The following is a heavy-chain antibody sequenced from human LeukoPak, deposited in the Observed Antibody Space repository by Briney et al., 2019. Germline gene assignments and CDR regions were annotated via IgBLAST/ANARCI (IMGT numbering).Heavy chain of an antibody. D-gene: IGHD6-13*01. V-gene: IGHV3-21*01. CDR2: ISSSSSYI. J-gene: IGHJ4*02. CDR3: ASAAAAGTHDPDY. CDR1: GFTFSSYS. Sequence: PGGSLRLSCAASGFTFSSYSMNWVRQAPGKGLEWVSSISSSSSYIYYADSVRGRFTISRDNAKNSLYLQMNSLRAEDTAVYYCASAAAAGTHDPDYWGQGTLVTVSS.